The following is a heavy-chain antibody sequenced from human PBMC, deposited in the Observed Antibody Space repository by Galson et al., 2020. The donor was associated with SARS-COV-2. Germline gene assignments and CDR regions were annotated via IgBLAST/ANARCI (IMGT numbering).Heavy chain of an antibody. V-gene: IGHV1-46*03. J-gene: IGHJ6*02. Sequence: ASVKVSCKASGYTFTSYYMHWVRQAPGQGLEWMGIINPSGGSTSYAQKFQGRVTMTRDTSTSTVYMELSSLRSEDTAVYYCARDLPNYYDSSGHPHYYYGMGVWGQGTTVTVSS. D-gene: IGHD3-22*01. CDR1: GYTFTSYY. CDR3: ARDLPNYYDSSGHPHYYYGMGV. CDR2: INPSGGST.